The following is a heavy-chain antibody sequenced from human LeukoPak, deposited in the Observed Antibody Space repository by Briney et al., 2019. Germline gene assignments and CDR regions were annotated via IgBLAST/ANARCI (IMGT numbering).Heavy chain of an antibody. V-gene: IGHV3-15*04. CDR2: IAVTPDGPAT. Sequence: PGGSLRLSCAASGFTFNLAWMSWVRQTPGKGLQWVARIAVTPDGPATDYATPVRGRFTISRDDSRNMVYLQMSSLRTDDTAVYYCVWSSTWNRRFYLDQWGQGTLATVSS. J-gene: IGHJ4*02. CDR1: GFTFNLAW. D-gene: IGHD6-6*01. CDR3: VWSSTWNRRFYLDQ.